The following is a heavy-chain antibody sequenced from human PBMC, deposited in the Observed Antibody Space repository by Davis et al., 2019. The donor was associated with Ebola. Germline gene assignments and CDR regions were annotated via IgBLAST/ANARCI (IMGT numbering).Heavy chain of an antibody. CDR3: ARGWLRGGMDV. Sequence: HSQTLSLTRAISGDSVSSAGWNWIRQSPSRGLEWLGRTYYKSKWYNDYAVSVKSRITINPDTSKNQFSLQLNSVTPEDTALYYCARGWLRGGMDVWGEGTTVTVSS. V-gene: IGHV6-1*01. CDR1: GDSVSSAG. D-gene: IGHD5-18*01. CDR2: TYYKSKWYN. J-gene: IGHJ6*04.